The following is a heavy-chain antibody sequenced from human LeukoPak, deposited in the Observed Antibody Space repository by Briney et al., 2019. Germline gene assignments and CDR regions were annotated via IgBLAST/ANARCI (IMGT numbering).Heavy chain of an antibody. J-gene: IGHJ4*02. CDR3: ARGRGYCSGGSCWSTNYYFDY. CDR1: GFTFSDYY. D-gene: IGHD2-15*01. V-gene: IGHV3-11*01. Sequence: GGSLRLSCAASGFTFSDYYMSWIRQAPGKGLEWVSYISSSGSTIYYADSVKGRFTISRDNAKNSLYLQMNSLRAEDTAVYYCARGRGYCSGGSCWSTNYYFDYWGQGTLVTVSS. CDR2: ISSSGSTI.